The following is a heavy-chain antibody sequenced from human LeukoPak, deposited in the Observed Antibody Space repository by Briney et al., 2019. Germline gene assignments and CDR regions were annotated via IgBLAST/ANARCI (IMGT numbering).Heavy chain of an antibody. CDR3: ARVYDSRGSYLAY. J-gene: IGHJ4*02. V-gene: IGHV4-34*01. D-gene: IGHD3-22*01. Sequence: PSDTLSLTCAVYGGSFSDYYWTWIRQPPGKGLEWIGEINHSGSTNYNPSLKSRVTLSADTSKSQFSLKVNSVTAADTAVYYCARVYDSRGSYLAYWGQGTLVTVSS. CDR2: INHSGST. CDR1: GGSFSDYY.